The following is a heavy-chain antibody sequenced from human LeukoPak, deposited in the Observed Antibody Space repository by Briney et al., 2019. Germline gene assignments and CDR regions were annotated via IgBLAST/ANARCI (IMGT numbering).Heavy chain of an antibody. CDR1: GFTFGSYA. CDR2: ISASGVST. V-gene: IGHV3-23*01. Sequence: AGGSLRLSCAASGFTFGSYAMSGVRQAPGKGLEWVSGISASGVSTYYANFVRGRFTISRDNSRNTLYLQMNSLRADDTAVYYCAKDRSAGYWGQGTLVTVSS. J-gene: IGHJ4*02. CDR3: AKDRSAGY.